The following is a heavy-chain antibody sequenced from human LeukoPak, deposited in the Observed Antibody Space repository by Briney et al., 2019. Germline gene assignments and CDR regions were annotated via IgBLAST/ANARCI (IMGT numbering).Heavy chain of an antibody. J-gene: IGHJ4*02. CDR1: GGSFSGYY. D-gene: IGHD3-10*01. V-gene: IGHV4-34*01. CDR2: INHSGST. Sequence: SETLSLTCAVYGGSFSGYYWSWIRQPPGKGLEWIGEINHSGSTNYNPSLKSRVTISVDTSKNQFSLKLSSVTAADTAVYYCARRTRYYGSGSSWEYYFDYWGQGTLVTVSS. CDR3: ARRTRYYGSGSSWEYYFDY.